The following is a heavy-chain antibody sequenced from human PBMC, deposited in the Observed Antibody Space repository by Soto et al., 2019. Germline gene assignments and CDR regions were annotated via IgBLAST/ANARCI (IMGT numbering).Heavy chain of an antibody. Sequence: QVQLVQSGAEVRKPGASVTVSCRSSGDSFNDYYIHWVRQAPGQGFEWMGWINPNGGVTKYAQRFQGWVSMTRDTSIRTVYMQRSRLRSDDTAVYYCAREGGGATATLDYYGFCVDVWGTGTRVTVSS. V-gene: IGHV1-2*04. D-gene: IGHD5-12*01. J-gene: IGHJ6*03. CDR1: GDSFNDYY. CDR3: AREGGGATATLDYYGFCVDV. CDR2: INPNGGVT.